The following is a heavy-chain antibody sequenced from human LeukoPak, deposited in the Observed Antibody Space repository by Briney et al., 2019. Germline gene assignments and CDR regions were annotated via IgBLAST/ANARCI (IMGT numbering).Heavy chain of an antibody. D-gene: IGHD6-13*01. CDR3: ARDATTAVGWVYMGV. J-gene: IGHJ6*03. CDR1: GFTFSSYE. V-gene: IGHV3-48*03. Sequence: GGSLRLSCAASGFTFSSYEMNWVRQAPGKGLEWLSHISSSGSTKYYANSVKGRFTISRDNAKNSVYLQMNSLTAEDTGLYYCARDATTAVGWVYMGVWGKGPTVTIPS. CDR2: ISSSGSTK.